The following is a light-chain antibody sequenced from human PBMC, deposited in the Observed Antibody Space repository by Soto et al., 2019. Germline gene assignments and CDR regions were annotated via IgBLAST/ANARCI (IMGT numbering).Light chain of an antibody. CDR3: QQYGSSPSIT. Sequence: EIVLTQSPGTLSLSPGERATLSCRASQSVSSSYLAWYQQKPGQAPRLVIYGASNRATGIPDRFSGSGSGTDFTLTISRLEPEDFAVYYCQQYGSSPSITFGQGTKVDIK. V-gene: IGKV3-20*01. J-gene: IGKJ1*01. CDR1: QSVSSSY. CDR2: GAS.